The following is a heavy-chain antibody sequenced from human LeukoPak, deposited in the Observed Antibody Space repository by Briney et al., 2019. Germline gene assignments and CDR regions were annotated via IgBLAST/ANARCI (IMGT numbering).Heavy chain of an antibody. J-gene: IGHJ3*02. D-gene: IGHD2-21*02. Sequence: GGSLRLSCAASGFTFSSYWMSWVRQAPGKGLEWVADIKQDGSEKYYVDSVKGRFTISRDNAKNSLYLQMNSLRAEDTAVYYCASSYCGGDCPDAFDIWGQGTMVTVSS. V-gene: IGHV3-7*01. CDR2: IKQDGSEK. CDR1: GFTFSSYW. CDR3: ASSYCGGDCPDAFDI.